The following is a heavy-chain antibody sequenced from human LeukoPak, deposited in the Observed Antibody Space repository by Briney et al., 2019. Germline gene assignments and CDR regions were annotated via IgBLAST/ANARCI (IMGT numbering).Heavy chain of an antibody. Sequence: SETLSLTCTVSGASVSSYYWSWIGQPPGKGLEWIGSVYYSGSTYYNTSLQSRVTISVDTSKNQFSLKLSSVTAADTAIYYCARQTGYCSGGSCYGYFQHWGQGTLVTVSS. J-gene: IGHJ1*01. CDR1: GASVSSYY. V-gene: IGHV4-59*05. CDR3: ARQTGYCSGGSCYGYFQH. CDR2: VYYSGST. D-gene: IGHD2-15*01.